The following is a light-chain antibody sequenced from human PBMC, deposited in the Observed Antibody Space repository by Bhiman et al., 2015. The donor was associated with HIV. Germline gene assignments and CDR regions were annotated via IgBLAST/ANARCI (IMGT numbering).Light chain of an antibody. CDR3: QSYDNILSGGL. J-gene: IGLJ2*01. CDR2: DVT. CDR1: SSDIGGYNY. V-gene: IGLV2-14*03. Sequence: QSALTQPASVSGSPGQSITISCTGTSSDIGGYNYVSWYQQHPGKAPKVMIYDVTKRPSGVSHRFSGSKSGNTASLTISGLQAEDEADYYCQSYDNILSGGLFGGATKLTVL.